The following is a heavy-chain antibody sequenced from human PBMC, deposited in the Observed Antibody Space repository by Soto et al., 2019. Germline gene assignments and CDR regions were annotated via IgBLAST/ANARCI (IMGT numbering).Heavy chain of an antibody. V-gene: IGHV3-11*06. D-gene: IGHD3-22*01. Sequence: QVQLVESGGGLVKPGGSLRLSCAVSGFTLSDYYMSWIRQAPGKGLEWISYISSSSGYTNYADSVKGRFTISRDIAKNSLYLQMNSLRAEDTAVYYCATDDSRVLEYFDYWGQGTLVTVSS. J-gene: IGHJ4*02. CDR2: ISSSSGYT. CDR1: GFTLSDYY. CDR3: ATDDSRVLEYFDY.